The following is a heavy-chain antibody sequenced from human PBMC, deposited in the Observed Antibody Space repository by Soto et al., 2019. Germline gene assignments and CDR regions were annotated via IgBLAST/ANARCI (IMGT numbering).Heavy chain of an antibody. CDR2: IIPIFGTA. CDR1: GGTFSSYA. CDR3: GRSKNWNQPHHYYYYYGMDV. D-gene: IGHD1-1*01. Sequence: QVQLVQSGAEVKKPGSSVKVSCKASGGTFSSYAISWVRQAPGQGLEWMGGIIPIFGTANYAQKFQGRVTITADESTSTAYMELSSLISEDTAVYYCGRSKNWNQPHHYYYYYGMDVWGQGTTVTVSS. J-gene: IGHJ6*02. V-gene: IGHV1-69*01.